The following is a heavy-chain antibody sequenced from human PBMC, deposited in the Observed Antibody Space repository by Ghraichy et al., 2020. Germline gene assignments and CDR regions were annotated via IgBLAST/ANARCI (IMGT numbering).Heavy chain of an antibody. D-gene: IGHD1-7*01. CDR3: ARYDGTTIDY. CDR2: IYYSGST. V-gene: IGHV4-59*01. CDR1: GGSISSYY. J-gene: IGHJ4*02. Sequence: SQTLSLTCTVSGGSISSYYWSWIRQPPGKGLEWIGYIYYSGSTNYNPSLKSRVTISVDTSKNQFSLKLSSVTAADTAVYYCARYDGTTIDYWGQGTLVTVSS.